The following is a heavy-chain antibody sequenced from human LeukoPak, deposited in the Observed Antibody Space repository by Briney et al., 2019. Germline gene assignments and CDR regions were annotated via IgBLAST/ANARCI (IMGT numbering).Heavy chain of an antibody. CDR1: GGSISSGGYY. CDR3: ARVVHDQTLWSYYFDY. Sequence: PSETLSLTCTVSGGSISSGGYYWSWIRQHPGKGLEWIGYIYYSGSTYYNPSLKSRVTISVDTSKNQFSLKLSSVTAADTAVYYCARVVHDQTLWSYYFDYWGQGTLVTVSS. CDR2: IYYSGST. J-gene: IGHJ4*02. D-gene: IGHD3-10*01. V-gene: IGHV4-31*03.